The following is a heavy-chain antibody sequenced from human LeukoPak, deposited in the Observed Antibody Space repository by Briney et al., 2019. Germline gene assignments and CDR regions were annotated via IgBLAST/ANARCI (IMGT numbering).Heavy chain of an antibody. V-gene: IGHV3-30*04. Sequence: GGSLRLSCAASGFTFSSYAMHWVRQAPGKGLEWMAVISYDGSNKYYADSVKGRFTISRDNSKNTLYLQVNSLRAEDTAVYYCARDHDSGSYSDYWGQGTLVTVSS. J-gene: IGHJ4*02. CDR3: ARDHDSGSYSDY. CDR1: GFTFSSYA. D-gene: IGHD3-10*01. CDR2: ISYDGSNK.